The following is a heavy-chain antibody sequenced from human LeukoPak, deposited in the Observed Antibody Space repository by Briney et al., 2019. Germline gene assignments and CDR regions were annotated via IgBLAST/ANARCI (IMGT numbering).Heavy chain of an antibody. CDR1: GFTFSTYW. CDR3: AKGRGGYNQNYFDY. CDR2: IKQDGSEK. Sequence: GGSLRLSCAASGFTFSTYWMTWVRQAPGKGLEWVANIKQDGSEKYFVDSVKGRFTISRDNANNSLYLQMNSLRAEDTAVYYCAKGRGGYNQNYFDYWGQGTLVTVSS. D-gene: IGHD5-24*01. J-gene: IGHJ4*02. V-gene: IGHV3-7*01.